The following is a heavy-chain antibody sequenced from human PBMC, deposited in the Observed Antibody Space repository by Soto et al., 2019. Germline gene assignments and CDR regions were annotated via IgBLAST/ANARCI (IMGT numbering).Heavy chain of an antibody. CDR1: GGSITTYY. D-gene: IGHD3-16*01. CDR2: MYTKERT. Sequence: QVQLQQSGPGLVKASETLSLTCTVSGGSITTYYLSWIRQPAWKGLEWIGRMYTKERTNYNLSFKSRVTMSVDTSKNQFSLQLNAVTAADPAVYYCARDDYKDGGNNWFDPWGQGTLVTVSS. CDR3: ARDDYKDGGNNWFDP. J-gene: IGHJ5*02. V-gene: IGHV4-4*07.